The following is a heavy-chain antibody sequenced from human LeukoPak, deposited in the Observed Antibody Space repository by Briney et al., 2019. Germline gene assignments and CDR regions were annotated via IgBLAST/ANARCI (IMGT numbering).Heavy chain of an antibody. J-gene: IGHJ6*03. CDR1: GYTFTGYY. V-gene: IGHV1-8*03. Sequence: ASVKVSCKASGYTFTGYYMHWVRQAPGQGLEWMGWINPNSGNTGYAQKFQGRVTITRNTSISTAYMELSSLRSEDTAVYYCARAPLSRITSFGVVIKDYYYYYMDVWGKGTTVTVSS. CDR2: INPNSGNT. D-gene: IGHD3-3*01. CDR3: ARAPLSRITSFGVVIKDYYYYYMDV.